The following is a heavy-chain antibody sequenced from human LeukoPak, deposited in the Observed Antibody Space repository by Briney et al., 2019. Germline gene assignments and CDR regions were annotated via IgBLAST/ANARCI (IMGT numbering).Heavy chain of an antibody. Sequence: GGSLRLSCAASGSSFNTFAMNWVRQAPGEGLKWVSCITSDSAYIYYADSVKGRFTISRDNAKNSLYLQMNSLRAEDTAVYYCARYGVSSSTSYIDFWGQGTLVTVSS. CDR3: ARYGVSSSTSYIDF. CDR1: GSSFNTFA. J-gene: IGHJ4*02. V-gene: IGHV3-21*01. CDR2: ITSDSAYI. D-gene: IGHD2-2*01.